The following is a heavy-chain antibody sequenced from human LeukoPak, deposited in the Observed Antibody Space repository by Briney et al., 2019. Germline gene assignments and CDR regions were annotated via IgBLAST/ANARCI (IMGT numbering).Heavy chain of an antibody. CDR1: GGSISSHY. CDR3: ARGYYYDSSGYSVTDAFDI. D-gene: IGHD3-22*01. J-gene: IGHJ3*02. V-gene: IGHV4-59*11. CDR2: IYYSGST. Sequence: PSETLSLTCTVSGGSISSHYWSWIRQPPGEGLEWIGYIYYSGSTNYNPSLKSRVTISVDTSKNQFSLKLSSVTAADTAVYYCARGYYYDSSGYSVTDAFDIWGQGTMVTVSS.